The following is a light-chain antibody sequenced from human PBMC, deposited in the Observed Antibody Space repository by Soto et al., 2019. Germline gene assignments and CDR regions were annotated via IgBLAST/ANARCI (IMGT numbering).Light chain of an antibody. CDR1: QSVSRY. J-gene: IGKJ4*01. CDR2: DAS. Sequence: EIVLTQSPATLSLSPGERATLSCRASQSVSRYLAWYQQKPGQAPRLLIYDASNRATGIPARFSGSGSGTDFPLTISRLEPEDFAVYYCQQRSNWPPFSFGGGTTVDIK. CDR3: QQRSNWPPFS. V-gene: IGKV3-11*01.